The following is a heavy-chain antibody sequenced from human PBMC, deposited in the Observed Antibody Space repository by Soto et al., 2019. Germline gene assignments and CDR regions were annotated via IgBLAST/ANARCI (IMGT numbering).Heavy chain of an antibody. CDR2: ISSSSSYI. CDR1: GFTFSSYS. D-gene: IGHD6-13*01. Sequence: EVQLVESGGGLVKPGGSLRLSCAASGFTFSSYSMNWVRQAPGKGLEWVSSISSSSSYIYYADSVKGRFTISRDNAKNSLYLQMNSLRAEDTAVYYCARAILAAAGTFSRSINWFDPWGQGTLVTVSS. J-gene: IGHJ5*02. V-gene: IGHV3-21*01. CDR3: ARAILAAAGTFSRSINWFDP.